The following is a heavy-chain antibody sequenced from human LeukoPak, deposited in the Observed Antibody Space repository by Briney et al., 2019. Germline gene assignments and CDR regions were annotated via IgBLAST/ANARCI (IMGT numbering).Heavy chain of an antibody. V-gene: IGHV7-4-1*02. CDR3: ARTTWDRGLPCYYYGMDV. Sequence: ASVKVSCKASGYTFINYAINWLRQAPGQGLEWMGWINTKTGTPTYAQGFTGRFVFSLDTSVSTAYLQISSLKAEDTAVYYCARTTWDRGLPCYYYGMDVWGQGTTVTVSS. CDR2: INTKTGTP. CDR1: GYTFINYA. J-gene: IGHJ6*02. D-gene: IGHD1-1*01.